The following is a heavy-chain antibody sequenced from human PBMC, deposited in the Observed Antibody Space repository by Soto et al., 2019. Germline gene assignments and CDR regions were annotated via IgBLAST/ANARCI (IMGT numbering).Heavy chain of an antibody. CDR2: IRSKANSYET. J-gene: IGHJ6*02. D-gene: IGHD3-3*01. CDR3: TRHELADFWSGTPYGMDV. Sequence: EVQLVESGGGLVQPGGSLKLSCAASGFTFSGSAMHWVRQASGKGLEWVGRIRSKANSYETAYAASVQGRFTISRDDAKNTAYLQMSSLKTEDTAVYYCTRHELADFWSGTPYGMDVWGQGTTVTVSS. CDR1: GFTFSGSA. V-gene: IGHV3-73*02.